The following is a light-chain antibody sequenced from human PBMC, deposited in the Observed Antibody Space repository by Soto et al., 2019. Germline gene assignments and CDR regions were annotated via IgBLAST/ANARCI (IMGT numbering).Light chain of an antibody. V-gene: IGKV3-20*01. CDR2: GAS. J-gene: IGKJ3*01. Sequence: EIVLTQSPGTLSLSPGERATLSCRASQSVSSSYLAWYQQKPGQAPRLLIYGASSRATGIPDRFSGSGSGTDFPLTISRLEPEDFAVYYCQQYGSSLATCGPGTKVDIK. CDR3: QQYGSSLAT. CDR1: QSVSSSY.